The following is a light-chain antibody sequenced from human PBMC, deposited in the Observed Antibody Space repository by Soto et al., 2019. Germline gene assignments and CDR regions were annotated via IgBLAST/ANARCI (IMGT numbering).Light chain of an antibody. V-gene: IGLV1-44*01. CDR1: SSNIGSNT. CDR3: AAWDDSLNGWV. J-gene: IGLJ3*02. Sequence: QPVLTQPPSASGTPGQRVTISCSGSSSNIGSNTVNWYQQLPGTAPKLLIYSNNQRPSGVPDRFSGSKSGTPASLAISGLQSEDEADYYCAAWDDSLNGWVFGGGTKLTVL. CDR2: SNN.